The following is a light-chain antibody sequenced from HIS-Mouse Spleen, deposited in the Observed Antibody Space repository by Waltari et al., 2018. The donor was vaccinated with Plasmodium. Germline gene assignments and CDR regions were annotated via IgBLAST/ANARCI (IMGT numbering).Light chain of an antibody. Sequence: EIVMTQSPATLSVSPGERATLSCRASQRVSSNLAWYQQKPGQAPRLLSYGASTRATGIPARFSGSWSGTEFTLTISSLQSEDFAVYYCQQYNNLSFTFGPGTKVDIK. CDR1: QRVSSN. CDR2: GAS. J-gene: IGKJ3*01. V-gene: IGKV3-15*01. CDR3: QQYNNLSFT.